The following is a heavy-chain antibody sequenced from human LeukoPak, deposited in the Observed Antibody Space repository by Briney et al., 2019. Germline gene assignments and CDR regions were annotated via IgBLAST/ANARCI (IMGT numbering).Heavy chain of an antibody. CDR2: IKQDGSET. Sequence: GGSLRLSCAASGFTFSSYWMSWVRQAPGKGLEWVANIKQDGSETYYVDSVKGRFTISRDNAKNSLYLQMNSIRAEDTAVYYCARDFSDTMVRGATPLYGMDVWGQGTTVTVSS. CDR1: GFTFSSYW. J-gene: IGHJ6*02. D-gene: IGHD3-10*01. CDR3: ARDFSDTMVRGATPLYGMDV. V-gene: IGHV3-7*01.